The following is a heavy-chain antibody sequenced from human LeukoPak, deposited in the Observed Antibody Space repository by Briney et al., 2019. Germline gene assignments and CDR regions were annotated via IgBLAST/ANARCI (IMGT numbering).Heavy chain of an antibody. Sequence: PGRSLRLSCAASGFTFSSYAMHWVRQAPGKGLEWVAVISYDGSNKCYADSVKGRFTISRDNSKNTLYLQMNSLRAEDTAVYYCARDRDPSIAVAGDFDYWGQGTLVTVSS. CDR2: ISYDGSNK. CDR3: ARDRDPSIAVAGDFDY. CDR1: GFTFSSYA. V-gene: IGHV3-30-3*01. D-gene: IGHD6-19*01. J-gene: IGHJ4*02.